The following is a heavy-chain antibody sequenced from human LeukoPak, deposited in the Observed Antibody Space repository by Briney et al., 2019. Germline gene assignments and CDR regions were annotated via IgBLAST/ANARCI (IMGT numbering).Heavy chain of an antibody. V-gene: IGHV4-39*01. J-gene: IGHJ4*02. D-gene: IGHD3-3*01. Sequence: PSETLSLTCTVSGGSISSNSYYWGWIRQPPGKGLEWIGSIYYSGSTYYNPSLKSRVTISVGTSKNQFSLKLSSVTAADTSVYYCARLLEWLSPLDYWGQGTLVTVSS. CDR1: GGSISSNSYY. CDR2: IYYSGST. CDR3: ARLLEWLSPLDY.